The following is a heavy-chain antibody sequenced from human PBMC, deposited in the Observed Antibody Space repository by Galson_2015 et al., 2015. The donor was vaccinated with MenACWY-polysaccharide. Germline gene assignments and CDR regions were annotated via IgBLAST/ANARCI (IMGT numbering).Heavy chain of an antibody. CDR3: ARGYWNYWVYYYYGMDV. D-gene: IGHD1-7*01. CDR1: GYTFTSYG. Sequence: QSGAEVKKPGASVKVSCKASGYTFTSYGISWVRQAPGQGLEWMGWISAYNGNTNYAQKLQGRVTMTTDTSTSTAYMELRSLRSDDTAVYYCARGYWNYWVYYYYGMDVWGQGTTVTVSS. V-gene: IGHV1-18*01. CDR2: ISAYNGNT. J-gene: IGHJ6*02.